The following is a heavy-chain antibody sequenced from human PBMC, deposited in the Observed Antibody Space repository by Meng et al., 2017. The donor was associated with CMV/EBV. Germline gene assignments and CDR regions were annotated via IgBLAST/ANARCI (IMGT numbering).Heavy chain of an antibody. CDR3: VRGGKYCSTVNCPRWFDS. CDR1: GFTFSNYA. Sequence: GGSLRLSCAASGFTFSNYAMHWVRQAPGKGLEWVAVVSYGGSETDYKDSVKGRVTISRDNSKSTLYLQMDSLTVDDTATYYCVRGGKYCSTVNCPRWFDSWGQGTLVTVSS. CDR2: VSYGGSET. V-gene: IGHV3-30*04. J-gene: IGHJ5*01. D-gene: IGHD2-8*01.